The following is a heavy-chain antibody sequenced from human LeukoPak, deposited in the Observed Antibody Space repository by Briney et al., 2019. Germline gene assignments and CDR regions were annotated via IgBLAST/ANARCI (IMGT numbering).Heavy chain of an antibody. J-gene: IGHJ1*01. D-gene: IGHD5-12*01. CDR1: GFSFSSYA. CDR3: ASEFREDHSGSQYFQH. CDR2: MSYDGNEK. V-gene: IGHV3-30*04. Sequence: GGSLRLSCAASGFSFSSYAMHWVRQAPGKGLEWVAFMSYDGNEKHYADSVKGRFTISRDNFKNTLYLQMNSLRAEDTAVYFCASEFREDHSGSQYFQHWGQGTLVSVSS.